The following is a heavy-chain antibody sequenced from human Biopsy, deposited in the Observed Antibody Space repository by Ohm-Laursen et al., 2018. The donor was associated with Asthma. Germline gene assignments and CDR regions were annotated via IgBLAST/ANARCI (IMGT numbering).Heavy chain of an antibody. CDR1: GGSISSGAYY. J-gene: IGHJ4*02. CDR3: ARGDSSGWSHYYFDY. V-gene: IGHV3-53*01. CDR2: IYSGGTS. D-gene: IGHD6-19*01. Sequence: GTLSLTCTVSGGSISSGAYYWSWVRQAPGKGLEWVSVIYSGGTSHTADSVRGRFTISRDFPKNTLHLQMHSLRVEDTAVYYCARGDSSGWSHYYFDYWGQGTLVTVSS.